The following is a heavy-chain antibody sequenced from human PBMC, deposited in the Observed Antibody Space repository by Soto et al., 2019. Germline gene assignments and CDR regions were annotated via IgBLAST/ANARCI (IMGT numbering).Heavy chain of an antibody. V-gene: IGHV4-34*01. J-gene: IGHJ4*02. Sequence: SETLSLTCAVYGGSFSGYYWSWIRQPPGKGLEWIGEINHSGSTNYNPSLKSRVTISVDTSKNQFSLKLSSVTAADTAVYYCAREPLWFGELIGQFDYWGQGTLVTVSS. D-gene: IGHD3-10*01. CDR2: INHSGST. CDR1: GGSFSGYY. CDR3: AREPLWFGELIGQFDY.